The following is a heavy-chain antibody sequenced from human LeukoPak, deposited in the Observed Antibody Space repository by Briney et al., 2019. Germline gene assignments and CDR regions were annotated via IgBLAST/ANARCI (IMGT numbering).Heavy chain of an antibody. J-gene: IGHJ2*01. CDR3: ARSIAVAGPRYFDL. CDR2: INHSGST. CDR1: GGSFSGYY. Sequence: SETLSLTCAVYGGSFSGYYWSWIRQPPGKGLEWIGEINHSGSTNYNPSLKSRVTITVDTSKNQFSLKLSSVTAADTAVYYCARSIAVAGPRYFDLWGRGTLVTVSS. D-gene: IGHD6-19*01. V-gene: IGHV4-34*01.